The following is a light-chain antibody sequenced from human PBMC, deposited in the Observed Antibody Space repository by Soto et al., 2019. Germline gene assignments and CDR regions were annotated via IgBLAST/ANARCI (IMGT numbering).Light chain of an antibody. CDR2: GNS. CDR3: QSYDSSLSGSDVV. CDR1: SSNIGAGYD. J-gene: IGLJ2*01. Sequence: QSVLTQPPSVSGAPGQRVTISCTGSSSNIGAGYDVHWYQQHPGTAPKLLIYGNSNRPSGVPDRFSGSKSGTSASLAITGLQAEDEADYYCQSYDSSLSGSDVVFGGGTKLTVL. V-gene: IGLV1-40*01.